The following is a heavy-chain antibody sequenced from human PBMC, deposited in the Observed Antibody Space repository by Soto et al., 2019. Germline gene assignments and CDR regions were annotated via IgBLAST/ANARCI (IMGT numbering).Heavy chain of an antibody. CDR2: INHSGST. J-gene: IGHJ3*02. CDR1: GGSFSGYY. Sequence: QVQLQQWGAGLLKPSETLSLTCAVYGGSFSGYYWSWIRQPPGKGLEWIGEINHSGSTNYNPSLKSRVTISVDTSKNQFSLKLSSVTAADTAVYYCARFQEVEFSAFDIWGQGTMVTVSS. D-gene: IGHD3-10*01. V-gene: IGHV4-34*01. CDR3: ARFQEVEFSAFDI.